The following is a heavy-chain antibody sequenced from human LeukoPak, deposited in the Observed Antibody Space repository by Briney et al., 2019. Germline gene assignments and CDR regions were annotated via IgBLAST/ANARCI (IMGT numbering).Heavy chain of an antibody. D-gene: IGHD4-17*01. CDR1: GGSISSGGYS. J-gene: IGHJ4*02. V-gene: IGHV4-30-2*05. CDR2: IYHSGST. CDR3: ASLQRTVTTGEFDY. Sequence: SETLSLTCAVSGGSISSGGYSWSWIRQPPGKGLEWIGYIYHSGSTYYNPSLKSRVTISVDTSKNQFSLKLSSVTAADTAVYYCASLQRTVTTGEFDYWGQGTLVTVSS.